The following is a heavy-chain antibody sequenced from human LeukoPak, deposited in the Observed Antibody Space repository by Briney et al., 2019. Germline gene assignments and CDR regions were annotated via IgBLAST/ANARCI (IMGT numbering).Heavy chain of an antibody. CDR2: ISGSGGST. J-gene: IGHJ4*02. CDR1: GFTFGSYA. CDR3: ALLGRELTLDY. V-gene: IGHV3-23*01. Sequence: GGSLRLSCAASGFTFGSYAMSWVRQAPGKGLEWVSAISGSGGSTYYADSVKGRFTISRDNSKNTPYLQMNSLRAEDTAVYYCALLGRELTLDYWGQGTLVTVSS. D-gene: IGHD1-26*01.